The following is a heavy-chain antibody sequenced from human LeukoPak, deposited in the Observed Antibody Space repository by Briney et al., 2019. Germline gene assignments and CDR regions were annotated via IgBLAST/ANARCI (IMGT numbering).Heavy chain of an antibody. V-gene: IGHV3-33*06. CDR3: AKVTTSHAFDI. D-gene: IGHD4-11*01. CDR1: GFTFSSYG. Sequence: PGGSLRLSCAASGFTFSSYGMPWVRQAPGKGLEWVAVIWYDGSNKYYADSVKGRFTISRDNSKNTLYLQMNSLRAEDTAVYYCAKVTTSHAFDIWGQGTMVTVSS. J-gene: IGHJ3*02. CDR2: IWYDGSNK.